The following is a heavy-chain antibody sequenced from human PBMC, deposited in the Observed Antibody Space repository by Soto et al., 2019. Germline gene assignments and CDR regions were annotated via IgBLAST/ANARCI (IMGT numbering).Heavy chain of an antibody. J-gene: IGHJ5*02. CDR2: IDQSGST. Sequence: SETLSLTCAVSGGSISSGDYSWSWLRQPPGKALEWIGYIDQSGSTYYNPSLKRRVTISVDGSKNQFSLKLSSVTAADTAVYYCAIGVTMFGVAPKWFDPWGQGTLVTVSS. CDR3: AIGVTMFGVAPKWFDP. CDR1: GGSISSGDYS. D-gene: IGHD3-3*01. V-gene: IGHV4-30-2*01.